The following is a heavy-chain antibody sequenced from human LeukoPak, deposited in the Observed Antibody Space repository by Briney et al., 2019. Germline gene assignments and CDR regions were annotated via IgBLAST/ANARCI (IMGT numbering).Heavy chain of an antibody. CDR3: AIDGGLLMIYAHDY. V-gene: IGHV3-23*01. Sequence: GGSLRLSCAASGFTFSSYAISWVRQAPGKGLEWVSTISASDGITYYAASVRGRFTISRDNSYNKLYLQMNRLRTVYSSVYYCAIDGGLLMIYAHDYWGQGTLVTVSS. J-gene: IGHJ4*02. CDR1: GFTFSSYA. CDR2: ISASDGIT. D-gene: IGHD2-8*01.